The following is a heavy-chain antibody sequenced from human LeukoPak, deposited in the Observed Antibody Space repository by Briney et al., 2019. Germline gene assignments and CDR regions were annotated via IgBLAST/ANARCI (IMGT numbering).Heavy chain of an antibody. CDR1: GFTVSSNY. CDR3: ARAVHYHDSLGAAFDL. Sequence: PGGSLRLSCAAAGFTVSSNYMSWVRQAPGKGLEWVSVIYSGGSTYYADSVRGRFTISRDNSKNTLYLQINSLRAEDTAVYYCARAVHYHDSLGAAFDLWGQGTMVTVSS. J-gene: IGHJ3*01. CDR2: IYSGGST. D-gene: IGHD3-22*01. V-gene: IGHV3-66*01.